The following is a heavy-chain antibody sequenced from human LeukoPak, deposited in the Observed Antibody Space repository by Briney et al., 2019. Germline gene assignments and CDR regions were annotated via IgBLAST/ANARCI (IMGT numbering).Heavy chain of an antibody. V-gene: IGHV4-38-2*02. J-gene: IGHJ4*02. Sequence: SETLSLTCTVSGYSIISGYYWGWIRQPPGKGLEWIGTIRHSGTTYYNPSLKSRVTISIHTSKNQFSLRLTSVTAADTAVYYCATMMYGSGNYYNSDYWGQGTLVTVSS. D-gene: IGHD3-10*01. CDR2: IRHSGTT. CDR3: ATMMYGSGNYYNSDY. CDR1: GYSIISGYY.